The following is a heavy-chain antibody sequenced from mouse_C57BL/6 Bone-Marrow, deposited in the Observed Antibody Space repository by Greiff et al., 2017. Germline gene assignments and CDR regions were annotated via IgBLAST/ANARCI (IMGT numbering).Heavy chain of an antibody. Sequence: QVTLKESGPGILQSSQTLSLTCSFSGFSLSTSCMGVIWIRQPPGKGLEWPAHNYWDDAKRYNPFLKSRLTISKDTSRNQVYLKITSVDAADTATCYCTRIYDGYWGQGTLVTVSA. J-gene: IGHJ3*02. CDR2: NYWDDAK. D-gene: IGHD2-3*01. CDR3: TRIYDGY. V-gene: IGHV8-12*01. CDR1: GFSLSTSCMG.